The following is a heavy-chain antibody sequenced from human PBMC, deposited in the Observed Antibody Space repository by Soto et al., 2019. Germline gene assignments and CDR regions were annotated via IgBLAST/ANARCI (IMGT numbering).Heavy chain of an antibody. D-gene: IGHD1-26*01. CDR2: IYTSGST. J-gene: IGHJ4*02. CDR3: ARTVGAPYYFDF. Sequence: TETLSLTCTVAGDCMSKYYWSWIRQPAGKGLEWIGRIYTSGSTNYNPSLKSRVNMSIDTSNNHFSLNLKSVTAADAAVYYCARTVGAPYYFDFWGQGALVTVSS. V-gene: IGHV4-4*07. CDR1: GDCMSKYY.